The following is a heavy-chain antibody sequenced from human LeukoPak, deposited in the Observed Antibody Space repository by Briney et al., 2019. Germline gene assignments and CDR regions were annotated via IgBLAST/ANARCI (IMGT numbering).Heavy chain of an antibody. V-gene: IGHV3-30*02. D-gene: IGHD4-11*01. CDR2: IRYDGSNK. CDR1: GFTFSSYG. J-gene: IGHJ5*02. Sequence: GSLRLSCAASGFTFSSYGMHWVRQAPGKGLEWVAFIRYDGSNKYYADSVKGRFTISRDNSKNTLYLQMNSLRAEDTAVYYCARSAVTTDNWFDPWGQGALVTVSS. CDR3: ARSAVTTDNWFDP.